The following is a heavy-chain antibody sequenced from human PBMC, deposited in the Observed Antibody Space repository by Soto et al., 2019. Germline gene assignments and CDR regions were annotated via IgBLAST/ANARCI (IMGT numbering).Heavy chain of an antibody. V-gene: IGHV4-34*01. Sequence: QVQLQQWGAGLLEPSETLSLTCAVYGGSFSGYYWSWIRQPPEKGLEWIGEINHSGSTSYNPSLKSRVTISVDASKNQFALKLSSVTAADTAVYFCASGGVGPRLGYWGQGTLVTVSS. CDR2: INHSGST. D-gene: IGHD1-26*01. CDR1: GGSFSGYY. J-gene: IGHJ4*02. CDR3: ASGGVGPRLGY.